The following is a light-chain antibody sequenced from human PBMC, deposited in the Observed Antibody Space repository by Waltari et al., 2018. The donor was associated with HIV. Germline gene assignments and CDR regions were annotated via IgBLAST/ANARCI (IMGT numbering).Light chain of an antibody. Sequence: DIVLTQSPATLSLSPGERATLSCGASQSVTRNYLAWYQQKRGLAPRHLIYDAASRATGIPDRFSGSGSGTDFTLTITRLEPEDFAVYYCQQYATSPTFGQGTKVEIK. CDR1: QSVTRNY. CDR3: QQYATSPT. CDR2: DAA. V-gene: IGKV3D-20*01. J-gene: IGKJ1*01.